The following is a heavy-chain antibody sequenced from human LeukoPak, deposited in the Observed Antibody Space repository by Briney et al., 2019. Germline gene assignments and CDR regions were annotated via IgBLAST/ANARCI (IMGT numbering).Heavy chain of an antibody. CDR3: ARGMIVVVNAFDI. CDR2: IYSGGST. CDR1: GFTVSSNY. V-gene: IGHV3-53*01. J-gene: IGHJ3*02. D-gene: IGHD3-22*01. Sequence: GGSLRLSCAASGFTVSSNYMSWVRQAPGKGLEWVSVIYSGGSTYYADSVKGRFTISRDNSKNTLYLQMNSLRAEDTAVYYCARGMIVVVNAFDIWGQGTMVTVS.